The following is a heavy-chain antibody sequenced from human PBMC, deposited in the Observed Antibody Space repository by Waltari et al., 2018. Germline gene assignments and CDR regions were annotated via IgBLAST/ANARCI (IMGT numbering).Heavy chain of an antibody. J-gene: IGHJ4*02. Sequence: EVQLVESGGGLVQPGGSLRLSCEAPGFTFSTYSMNWVRQAPGKGLEWVSYISSSSSTIYYADSVKGRFTFSRDNAKNSLYLQMNSLRAEDTAVYYCARDNDYYFDYWGQGTLVTVSS. CDR1: GFTFSTYS. D-gene: IGHD2-21*02. V-gene: IGHV3-48*04. CDR2: ISSSSSTI. CDR3: ARDNDYYFDY.